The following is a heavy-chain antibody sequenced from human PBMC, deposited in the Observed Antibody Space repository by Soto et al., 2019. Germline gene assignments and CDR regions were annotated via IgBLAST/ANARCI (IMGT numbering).Heavy chain of an antibody. CDR2: ISKDGCNK. J-gene: IGHJ3*01. D-gene: IGHD2-21*02. Sequence: QVQLVESGGGVVQPGRSLRLSCAASGFTFSSYAMHWVRQAPGKGLEWMTVISKDGCNKYYADSVKGRFTISRDNSKNTLYLQMNSLRAEDTALYYCARYIVVVTATYAFDLWGQGTVVTVSS. V-gene: IGHV3-30-3*01. CDR3: ARYIVVVTATYAFDL. CDR1: GFTFSSYA.